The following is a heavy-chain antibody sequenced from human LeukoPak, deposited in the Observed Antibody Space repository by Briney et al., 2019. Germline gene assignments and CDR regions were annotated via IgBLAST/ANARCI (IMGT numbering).Heavy chain of an antibody. D-gene: IGHD6-19*01. V-gene: IGHV1-2*02. CDR3: ARGSSGRTSLYYFDY. CDR2: INPNSGGT. CDR1: GYTFTGYY. J-gene: IGHJ4*02. Sequence: ASVKVSCKASGYTFTGYYMHWVRQAPGQGLEWMGWINPNSGGTNYAQKFQGRVTMTRDTSISTAYMELSSLRSEDMAVYYCARGSSGRTSLYYFDYWGQGTLVTVSS.